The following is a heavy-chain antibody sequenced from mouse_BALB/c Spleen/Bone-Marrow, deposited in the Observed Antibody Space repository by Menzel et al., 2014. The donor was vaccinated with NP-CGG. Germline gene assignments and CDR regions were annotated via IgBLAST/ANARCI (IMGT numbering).Heavy chain of an antibody. CDR1: GFTFNTYA. Sequence: EVKLVESGGGLVQPKGSLKLSCAASGFTFNTYAMNWVRQAPGKGLEWVARIRSKSNNYATYYADSVKDRFTTSRDDSQSMLYLQMNNLKTEDTAMYYCVRPHYYGSSYRYAMDYWGQGTSVTVSS. CDR3: VRPHYYGSSYRYAMDY. J-gene: IGHJ4*01. D-gene: IGHD1-1*01. CDR2: IRSKSNNYAT. V-gene: IGHV10-1*02.